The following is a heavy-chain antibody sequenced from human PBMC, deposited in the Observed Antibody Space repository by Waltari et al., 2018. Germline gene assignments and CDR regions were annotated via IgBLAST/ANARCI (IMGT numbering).Heavy chain of an antibody. J-gene: IGHJ5*02. D-gene: IGHD2-2*01. CDR1: GFTFSSYW. CDR2: INGDGGST. V-gene: IGHV3-74*01. Sequence: EVQLVESGGGLVQPGGSLRLSCAASGFTFSSYWMHWVRQAPGKGLVWVSRINGDGGSTSYADSVKGRFTISRDNANNTLYLRINSLRAEDTAVYYCTRTRYCSTTSCQVDWFDPWGQGTLVTVSS. CDR3: TRTRYCSTTSCQVDWFDP.